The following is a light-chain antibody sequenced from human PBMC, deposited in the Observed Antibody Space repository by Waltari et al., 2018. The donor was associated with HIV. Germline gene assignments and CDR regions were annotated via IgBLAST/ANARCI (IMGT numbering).Light chain of an antibody. J-gene: IGKJ3*01. V-gene: IGKV1-39*01. CDR3: QQSFYSPT. CDR1: QSVKTY. Sequence: DIVMTQSPSSLSASIGDRVHITCRASQSVKTYLNWYQQKQGQAPKILIYTATTLHTGVPSRFSGSGSGTDFTLTITNLQPDDFAIYFCQQSFYSPTFGPGTTVDIK. CDR2: TAT.